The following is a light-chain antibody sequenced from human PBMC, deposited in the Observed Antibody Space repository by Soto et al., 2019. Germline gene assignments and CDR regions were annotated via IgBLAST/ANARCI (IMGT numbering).Light chain of an antibody. CDR1: SSNIGAGYD. V-gene: IGLV1-40*01. Sequence: QPVLTQPPSVSGAPGQRVTISCTGSSSNIGAGYDVHWYQQLPGTAPKLLIHGNSNRPSGVPDRFSGSKSATSASLAITGLQAEDEADYYCQSYDSSLSGSRVFGTGTKVTVL. CDR3: QSYDSSLSGSRV. CDR2: GNS. J-gene: IGLJ1*01.